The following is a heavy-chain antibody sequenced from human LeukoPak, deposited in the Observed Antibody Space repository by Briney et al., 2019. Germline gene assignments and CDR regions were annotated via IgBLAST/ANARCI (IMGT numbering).Heavy chain of an antibody. Sequence: GGSLRLSCAASGFTFSSYSMNWVRQAPGKGLEWVSSICSGSSHILYADSGKGRFTISRDNAKNSLYLQMNSLRAEDTAVYYCARLLSGSYYYYYAMDVWGQGTTVTVSS. J-gene: IGHJ6*02. CDR1: GFTFSSYS. D-gene: IGHD3-10*01. V-gene: IGHV3-21*01. CDR3: ARLLSGSYYYYYAMDV. CDR2: ICSGSSHI.